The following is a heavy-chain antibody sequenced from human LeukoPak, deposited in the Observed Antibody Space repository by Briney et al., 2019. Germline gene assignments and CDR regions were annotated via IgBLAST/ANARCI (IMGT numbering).Heavy chain of an antibody. J-gene: IGHJ4*02. V-gene: IGHV4-39*01. CDR3: ARHPYDSSGYCDY. CDR2: IYYSGST. D-gene: IGHD3-22*01. CDR1: GGSISRSSYY. Sequence: SETLSLTCTVSGGSISRSSYYWGWIRQPPGKGLEWIGSIYYSGSTYYNPSLKSRVTISVDTSKNQFSLKLSSVTAADTAVYYCARHPYDSSGYCDYWGQGTLVTVSS.